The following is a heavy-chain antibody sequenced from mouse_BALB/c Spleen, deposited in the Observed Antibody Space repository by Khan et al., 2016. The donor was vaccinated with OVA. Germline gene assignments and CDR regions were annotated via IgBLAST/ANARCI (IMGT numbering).Heavy chain of an antibody. CDR2: INTYTGEP. CDR1: GYSFTDYG. V-gene: IGHV9-3-1*01. CDR3: ARAPTCFAY. Sequence: QIQLVQSGPELKKPGETVKISCKASGYSFTDYGMNWVKQAPGKGLKWMGWINTYTGEPTFADDFKGRFAFSVDTSASTAYLQINNLKNEDTATYVCARAPTCFAYWGQGTLVTVSA. J-gene: IGHJ3*01.